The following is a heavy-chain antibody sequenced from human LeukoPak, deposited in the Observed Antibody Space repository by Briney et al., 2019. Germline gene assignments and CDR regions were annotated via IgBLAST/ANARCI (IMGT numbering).Heavy chain of an antibody. J-gene: IGHJ4*02. D-gene: IGHD1-26*01. CDR3: ARAAYSGSYHSDY. CDR1: GGSISNSNYY. Sequence: SETLSLTCSVSGGSISNSNYYWNWIRRPPGKGLEWIESIYYSGITYYNPSLKSRVTISVDTSKNQFSLKLSSVTAADTAVYYCARAAYSGSYHSDYWGQGTLVTVSS. CDR2: IYYSGIT. V-gene: IGHV4-39*07.